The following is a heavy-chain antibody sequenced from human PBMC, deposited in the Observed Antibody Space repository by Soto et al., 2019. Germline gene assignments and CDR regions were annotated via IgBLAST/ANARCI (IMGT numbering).Heavy chain of an antibody. D-gene: IGHD4-4*01. CDR3: AKDPSNYEYYFDY. CDR1: GFTFDDYT. V-gene: IGHV3-43*01. Sequence: QAGGSLRLSCAASGFTFDDYTMHWVRQAPGKGLEWVSLISWDGYGTYYADSVRGRFTISRDNSKNSLYLQMNSLRTEDTALYYCAKDPSNYEYYFDYWGQGTLVTVSS. CDR2: ISWDGYGT. J-gene: IGHJ4*02.